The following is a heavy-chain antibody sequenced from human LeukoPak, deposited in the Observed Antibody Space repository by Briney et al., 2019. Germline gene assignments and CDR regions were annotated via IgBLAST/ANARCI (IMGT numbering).Heavy chain of an antibody. V-gene: IGHV4-30-2*01. CDR3: AREPWGVIREYFDY. Sequence: KPSETLSLTCTVSGGSISSGGYYWSWIRQPPGKGLEWIVYIYHSGSTYYNPSLKSRVTISVDRSKNQFSLKLSSVTAADTAVYYCAREPWGVIREYFDYWGQGTLVTVSS. D-gene: IGHD3-10*01. CDR2: IYHSGST. CDR1: GGSISSGGYY. J-gene: IGHJ4*02.